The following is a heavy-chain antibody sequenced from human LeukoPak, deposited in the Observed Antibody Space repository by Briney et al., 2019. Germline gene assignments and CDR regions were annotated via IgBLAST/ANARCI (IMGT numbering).Heavy chain of an antibody. V-gene: IGHV3-7*05. CDR3: ATSRTLHH. CDR1: GFTFSSYS. CDR2: IKQDGSEK. Sequence: TGGSLRLSCAAAGFTFSSYSLNWVRQAPGQGLEWVATIKQDGSEKYYVDSLKGRFTISRDNAKNSLYLQMNNLRAEDTAVYYCATSRTLHHWGQDTLVIVSS. J-gene: IGHJ1*01.